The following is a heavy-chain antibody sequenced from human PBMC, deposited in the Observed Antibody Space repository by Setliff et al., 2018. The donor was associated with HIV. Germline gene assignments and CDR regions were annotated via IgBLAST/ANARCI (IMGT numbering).Heavy chain of an antibody. CDR2: IYSSGST. CDR1: GGSISSYY. D-gene: IGHD3-10*01. J-gene: IGHJ4*02. CDR3: ARAYFGSGIYY. V-gene: IGHV4-4*09. Sequence: PSETLSLTCTVSGGSISSYYWSWIRQPPGKGLEWLGHIYSSGSTNYNPSLKSRVTISVDTSKNQFSLKLYSVTAEDTAVYYCARAYFGSGIYYWGQGTLVTVSS.